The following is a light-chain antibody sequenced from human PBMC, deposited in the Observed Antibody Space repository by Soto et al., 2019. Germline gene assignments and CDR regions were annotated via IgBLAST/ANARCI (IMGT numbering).Light chain of an antibody. J-gene: IGKJ5*01. V-gene: IGKV3-15*01. CDR2: GAS. CDR1: QGVTTN. CDR3: QQSYSTPIT. Sequence: EIVMTPSPATLSVSPGDTATLYCRASQGVTTNLAWFQQKPGQAPRLLIYGASTRATGLPARFSGSGSGTDFTLTISSLQPEDFATYYCQQSYSTPITFGQGTRLEIK.